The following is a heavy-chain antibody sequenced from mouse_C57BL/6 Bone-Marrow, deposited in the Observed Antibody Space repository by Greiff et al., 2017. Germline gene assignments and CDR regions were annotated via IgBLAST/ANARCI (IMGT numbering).Heavy chain of an antibody. Sequence: VQLQQSGAELVRPGASVKLSCTASGFNIKDYYMHWVKQRPEQGLEWIGRIDTEDGDTEYAPNVQGKATMTADTASNTAYLQLSSLTSEDTAVYYWTTNYGSSDWYFDVWGTGTTVTVSA. CDR3: TTNYGSSDWYFDV. V-gene: IGHV14-1*01. CDR1: GFNIKDYY. J-gene: IGHJ1*03. CDR2: IDTEDGDT. D-gene: IGHD1-1*01.